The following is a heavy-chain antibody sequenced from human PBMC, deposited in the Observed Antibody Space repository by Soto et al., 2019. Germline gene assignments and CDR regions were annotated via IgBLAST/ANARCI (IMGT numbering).Heavy chain of an antibody. D-gene: IGHD4-17*01. CDR1: GDSIDNTVFF. Sequence: QVHLQESGPGLVKPSQTLSLTCSDSGDSIDNTVFFWNWIRQHPEKGLEWIGYISSSGKTYYNPSPKTPVTMSLDTSRNQFSLNLTSVTAADTAVYFCARHLSGDYPNSNWFDPWGQGTLVTVSS. CDR2: ISSSGKT. CDR3: ARHLSGDYPNSNWFDP. V-gene: IGHV4-31*01. J-gene: IGHJ5*02.